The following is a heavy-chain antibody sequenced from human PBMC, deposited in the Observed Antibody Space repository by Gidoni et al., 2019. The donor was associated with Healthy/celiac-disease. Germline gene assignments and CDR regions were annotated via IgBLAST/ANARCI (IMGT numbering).Heavy chain of an antibody. Sequence: QVQLVESGGGVVQPGRSLRLSCAASGFTFRSYAMHWVRQAPGKGLEWVAVISYDGSNKYYADSVKGRFTISRDNSKNTLYLQMNSLRAEDTAVYYCARGGRYYDFWRPWYFDLWGRGTLVTVSS. D-gene: IGHD3-3*01. J-gene: IGHJ2*01. CDR3: ARGGRYYDFWRPWYFDL. CDR1: GFTFRSYA. V-gene: IGHV3-30-3*01. CDR2: ISYDGSNK.